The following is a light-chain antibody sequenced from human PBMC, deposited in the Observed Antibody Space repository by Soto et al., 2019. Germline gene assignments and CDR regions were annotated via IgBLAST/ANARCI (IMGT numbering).Light chain of an antibody. CDR2: DAS. V-gene: IGKV3-11*01. J-gene: IGKJ1*01. CDR3: HLRSNWPPRT. CDR1: QSVSSY. Sequence: EIVLTQSPATLSLSPGERATLSCRASQSVSSYLAWYQQKPGQVPRLLIYDASNRAPGIPARFSGSGSGTVFTLTFSSLEPQGSAVDACHLRSNWPPRTVGQGTKVDIK.